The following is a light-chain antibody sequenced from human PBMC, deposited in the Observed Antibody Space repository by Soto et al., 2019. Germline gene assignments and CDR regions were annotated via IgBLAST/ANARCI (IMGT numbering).Light chain of an antibody. CDR2: KAS. Sequence: DIQMTQSPSTLSGSVGDRVTITCRASQTINSWCAWYQQKPGKAPNLLIYKASSLQSGVPSRFSGSGSGTEFTLTINNLQPDDFATYYCQHYKTFGQGTK. J-gene: IGKJ1*01. CDR3: QHYKT. CDR1: QTINSW. V-gene: IGKV1-5*03.